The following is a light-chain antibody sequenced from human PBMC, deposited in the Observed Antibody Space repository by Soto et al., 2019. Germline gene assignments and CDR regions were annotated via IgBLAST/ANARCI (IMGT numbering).Light chain of an antibody. CDR3: QQSNSFPRT. CDR2: AAS. J-gene: IGKJ4*01. V-gene: IGKV1-12*01. CDR1: QAVSTW. Sequence: DIQMTPSPSFVSASVVDSVTITCRASQAVSTWLAWYQQKPGGAPRLLIYAASTLQSGVPSRFSGSGSGTDFTLTIRSLQPEDFATYYCQQSNSFPRTFGGGTKVDIK.